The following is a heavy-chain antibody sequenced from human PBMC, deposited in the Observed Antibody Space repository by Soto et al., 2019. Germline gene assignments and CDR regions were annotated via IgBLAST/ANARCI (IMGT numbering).Heavy chain of an antibody. CDR2: IYYSGTTT. CDR1: GDSINRDAYY. J-gene: IGHJ3*02. Sequence: QLQLQESGPGLVKPSETLSLTCTVSGDSINRDAYYWAWIRQPPGKGLEWIATIYYSGTTTFYNPSLESRVTISVHTPKNQFSLNLTSVTAADTALYYCARKVTRPIDAFDIWGQGTKVTVSS. CDR3: ARKVTRPIDAFDI. D-gene: IGHD2-21*02. V-gene: IGHV4-39*01.